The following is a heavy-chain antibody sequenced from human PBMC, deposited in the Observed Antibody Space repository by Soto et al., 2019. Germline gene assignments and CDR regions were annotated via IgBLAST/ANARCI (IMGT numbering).Heavy chain of an antibody. V-gene: IGHV4-4*07. CDR2: ISATGTT. CDR3: SGEQSGAATF. CDR1: GDSMSSYY. J-gene: IGHJ3*01. Sequence: QLQLQASGPGLVEPSETLSLTCSVSGDSMSSYYWSWIRQSAEKGLEWIGRISATGTTSYIPSLKSRITLSVDTSKNQFSLNLKFVTAADTAVYFCSGEQSGAATFWCQGTLVTVS. D-gene: IGHD2-15*01.